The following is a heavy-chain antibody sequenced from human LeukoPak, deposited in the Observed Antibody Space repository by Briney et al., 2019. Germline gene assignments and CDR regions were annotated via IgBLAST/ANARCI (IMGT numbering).Heavy chain of an antibody. CDR3: ALGQLLLAAHFDY. CDR1: RDSMKSYY. Sequence: SETLSLTCTVFRDSMKSYYWSWLRQPPGKGLEWIGYIYYTGSTDYNPSLKSRVTISVDTSRNQFSLKLSSVTAADTAVYYCALGQLLLAAHFDYWGQGTLVTVSS. CDR2: IYYTGST. J-gene: IGHJ4*02. D-gene: IGHD2-2*01. V-gene: IGHV4-59*12.